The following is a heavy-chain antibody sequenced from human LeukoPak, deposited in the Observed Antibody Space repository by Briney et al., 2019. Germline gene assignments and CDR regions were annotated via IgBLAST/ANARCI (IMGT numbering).Heavy chain of an antibody. D-gene: IGHD2-2*01. Sequence: PSQTLSLTCTVSGGSISSGSYYWSWIRQPAGKGLEWIGRIYTSGSTNYNPSLKSRVTISVDTSKNQFSLKLSSVTAADTAVYYCARDSPMRSTSCYWDWFDPWGQGTLVTVSS. CDR1: GGSISSGSYY. CDR3: ARDSPMRSTSCYWDWFDP. CDR2: IYTSGST. V-gene: IGHV4-61*02. J-gene: IGHJ5*02.